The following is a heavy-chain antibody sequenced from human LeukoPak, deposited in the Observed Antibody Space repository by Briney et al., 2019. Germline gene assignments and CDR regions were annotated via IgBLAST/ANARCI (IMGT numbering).Heavy chain of an antibody. J-gene: IGHJ3*02. CDR2: IRDDGSNK. CDR3: AKAGVFCGGGSCYQPWSLGAFDI. D-gene: IGHD2-15*01. CDR1: GFIFSDYG. V-gene: IGHV3-30*02. Sequence: GGSLRLSCAASGFIFSDYGMHWVRQAPGKGLEWVAFIRDDGSNKYYADSVKGRFIISRDNSKNTLYLQMNSLRTEDTAMYYCAKAGVFCGGGSCYQPWSLGAFDIWGQGTMVTVSS.